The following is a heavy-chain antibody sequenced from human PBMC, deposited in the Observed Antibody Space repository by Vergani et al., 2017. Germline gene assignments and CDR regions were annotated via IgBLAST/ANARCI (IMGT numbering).Heavy chain of an antibody. V-gene: IGHV3-7*03. Sequence: EVHLEESGGGLVQPGGSLRLSCAASGFTFGDYYMAWIRLAPGKGLDWVASIKRDGTETFYVDSVKGRFTISRDNAKTTLYLQRNSLRVEDTAVYYCARAYGRYDWFDYWGQRTLVTVSS. CDR1: GFTFGDYY. CDR3: ARAYGRYDWFDY. J-gene: IGHJ4*01. D-gene: IGHD1-20*01. CDR2: IKRDGTET.